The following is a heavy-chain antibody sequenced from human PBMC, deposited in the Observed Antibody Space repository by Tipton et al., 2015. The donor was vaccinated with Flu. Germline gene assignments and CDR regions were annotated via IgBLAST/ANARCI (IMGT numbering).Heavy chain of an antibody. J-gene: IGHJ5*01. V-gene: IGHV4-39*01. D-gene: IGHD4-11*01. CDR1: GGSISSSTHF. CDR2: VFYSEST. Sequence: TLSLTCTVSGGSISSSTHFWGWIRLSPGKGLEWIGSVFYSESTYYNPSLKSRVTISIDTSKSQFSLKLTSVTAADTAFYFCARRDFSNYVSEPRNWFDFWGQGTLVTASS. CDR3: ARRDFSNYVSEPRNWFDF.